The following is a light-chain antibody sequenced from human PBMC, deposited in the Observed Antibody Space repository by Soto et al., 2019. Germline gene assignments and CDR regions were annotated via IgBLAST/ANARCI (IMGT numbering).Light chain of an antibody. Sequence: DIQMTQSPSSVSASVGDRVTITCRASQDINIWLAWYQQKPGLAPNLLIYRASRLIGGVPSRFSRSGSATDFTLTTRRLQTEGLGTYYCQQGNDFPLTFGRGTKVESK. V-gene: IGKV1-12*01. CDR2: RAS. CDR3: QQGNDFPLT. J-gene: IGKJ4*01. CDR1: QDINIW.